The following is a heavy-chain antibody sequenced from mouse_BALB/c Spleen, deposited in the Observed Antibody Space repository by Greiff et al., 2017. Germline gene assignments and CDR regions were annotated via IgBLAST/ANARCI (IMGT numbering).Heavy chain of an antibody. CDR2: INPYYGST. CDR1: GYSFTDYI. CDR3: ARGTGTWAMDY. Sequence: VQLKQTGPELVKPGASVKISCKASGYSFTDYIMLWVKQSHGKSLEWIGNINPYYGSTSYNLKFKGKATLTVDKSSSTAYMQLNSLTSEDSAVYYCARGTGTWAMDYWGQGTSVTVSS. J-gene: IGHJ4*01. V-gene: IGHV1-39*01. D-gene: IGHD4-1*01.